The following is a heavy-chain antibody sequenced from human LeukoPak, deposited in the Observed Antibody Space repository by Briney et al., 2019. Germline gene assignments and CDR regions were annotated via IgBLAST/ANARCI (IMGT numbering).Heavy chain of an antibody. D-gene: IGHD3-22*01. V-gene: IGHV4-39*01. CDR2: IYYSGST. J-gene: IGHJ4*02. Sequence: SETLSLTCTVSGGSISSSSYYWGWIRQPPGKGLEWIGSIYYSGSTYYNPSLKSRVTISVDTSKNQFSLKLSSVTAADTAVYYCARHYYDSSGNSYYFDYWGQGTLVTVSS. CDR3: ARHYYDSSGNSYYFDY. CDR1: GGSISSSSYY.